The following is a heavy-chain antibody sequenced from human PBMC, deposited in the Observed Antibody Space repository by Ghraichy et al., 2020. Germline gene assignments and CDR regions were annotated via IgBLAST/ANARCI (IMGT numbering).Heavy chain of an antibody. CDR3: ARGGDGYNPKDDAFDI. CDR1: GGSFSGYY. J-gene: IGHJ3*02. CDR2: INHSGST. Sequence: SETLSLTCAVYGGSFSGYYWSWIRQPPGKGLEWIGEINHSGSTNYNPSLKSRVTISVDTSKNQFSLKLSSVTAADTAVYYCARGGDGYNPKDDAFDIWGQGTMVTVSS. V-gene: IGHV4-34*01. D-gene: IGHD5-24*01.